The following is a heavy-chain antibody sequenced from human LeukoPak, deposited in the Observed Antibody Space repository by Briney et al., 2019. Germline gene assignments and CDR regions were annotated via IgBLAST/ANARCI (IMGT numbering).Heavy chain of an antibody. CDR3: ARGRSITIFGVVIDAFDI. V-gene: IGHV1-18*01. CDR2: ISAYNGNT. D-gene: IGHD3-3*01. Sequence: ASVKVSCKASGYTFTSYGISWVRQAPGQGLEWMGWISAYNGNTNYAQKLQGRVTMTTDTSTSTAYMELRSLRSDDTAVYYCARGRSITIFGVVIDAFDIWGQGTMVTVSP. CDR1: GYTFTSYG. J-gene: IGHJ3*02.